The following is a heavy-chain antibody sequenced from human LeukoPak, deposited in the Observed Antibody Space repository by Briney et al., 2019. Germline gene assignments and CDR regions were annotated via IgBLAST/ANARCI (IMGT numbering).Heavy chain of an antibody. CDR3: ARAHITEGVVDGFDI. D-gene: IGHD3-10*01. J-gene: IGHJ3*02. CDR1: GGSIISSNW. Sequence: SETLSLTCAVSGGSIISSNWWSWVRQPPGKGLEWIGEIYHSGSTNYNPSLKSRVTISVDKSKNQFSLKLSSVTAADTAVYYCARAHITEGVVDGFDIWGQGTMVTVSS. V-gene: IGHV4-4*02. CDR2: IYHSGST.